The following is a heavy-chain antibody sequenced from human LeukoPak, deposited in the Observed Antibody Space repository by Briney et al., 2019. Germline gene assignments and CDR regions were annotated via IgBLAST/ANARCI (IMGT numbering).Heavy chain of an antibody. CDR2: IHRDGRT. V-gene: IGHV4-4*02. J-gene: IGHJ4*02. D-gene: IGHD3-3*01. Sequence: SGTLSLTCAVSGVSISSSEWWIWVRPPPGQGLEGIGEIHRDGRTRYNPSLKSRVTMSVDTSKNQFSLKLSSVTAADTAVYYCARDVDTSGPARVEDYWGQGTLVTVSS. CDR1: GVSISSSEW. CDR3: ARDVDTSGPARVEDY.